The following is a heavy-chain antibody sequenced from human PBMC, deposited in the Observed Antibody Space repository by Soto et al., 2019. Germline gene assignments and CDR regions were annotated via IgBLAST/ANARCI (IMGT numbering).Heavy chain of an antibody. CDR1: GFTFSSYA. CDR3: AKADSSSWYVYNWFDP. D-gene: IGHD6-13*01. J-gene: IGHJ5*02. CDR2: ISGSGGST. Sequence: EVQLLESGGGLVQPGGSLRLSCAASGFTFSSYAMSWVRQAPGKGLAWVSAISGSGGSTYYADSVKGRFTISRDNSKNTLYLQMNSLRAEDTAVYYCAKADSSSWYVYNWFDPWGQGTLVTVSS. V-gene: IGHV3-23*01.